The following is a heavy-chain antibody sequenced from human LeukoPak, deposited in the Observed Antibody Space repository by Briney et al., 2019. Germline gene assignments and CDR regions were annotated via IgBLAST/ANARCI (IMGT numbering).Heavy chain of an antibody. CDR3: ARDKRREYSSSSRYYYYGMDV. CDR2: IYYSGST. D-gene: IGHD6-6*01. J-gene: IGHJ6*02. Sequence: PSETLSLTCTVSGGSISSYYWSWIQQPPGKGLEWIGYIYYSGSTNYNPSLKSRVTISVDTSKNQFSLKLSSVTAADTAVYYCARDKRREYSSSSRYYYYGMDVWGQGTTVTVSS. V-gene: IGHV4-59*01. CDR1: GGSISSYY.